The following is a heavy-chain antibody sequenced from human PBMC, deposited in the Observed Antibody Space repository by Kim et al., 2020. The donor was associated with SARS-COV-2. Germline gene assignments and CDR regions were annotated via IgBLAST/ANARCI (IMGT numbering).Heavy chain of an antibody. V-gene: IGHV4-59*13. CDR1: GGSISSYY. D-gene: IGHD3-9*01. CDR2: IYYSGST. Sequence: SETLSLTCTVSGGSISSYYWSWIRQPPGKGLEWIGYIYYSGSTNYNPSLKSRVTISVDTSKNQFSLKLSSVTAADTAVYYCARLRYYDILTGSGAAFDIWGQGKMVTVSS. J-gene: IGHJ3*02. CDR3: ARLRYYDILTGSGAAFDI.